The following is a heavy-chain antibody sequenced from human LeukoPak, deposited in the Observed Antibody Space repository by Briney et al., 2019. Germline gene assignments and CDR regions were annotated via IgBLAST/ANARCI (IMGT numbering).Heavy chain of an antibody. CDR2: IKNDGSEK. Sequence: PGGSLRLSCAASGFTFSGYWMTWVRQAPGKGLEWVANIKNDGSEKYYVDSVKGQFSISRDNAKNSLYLQMNGLRAEDTAVYYCARGSSYYDISGYYIDYWGQGTLVAVSS. CDR3: ARGSSYYDISGYYIDY. D-gene: IGHD3-22*01. J-gene: IGHJ4*02. V-gene: IGHV3-7*01. CDR1: GFTFSGYW.